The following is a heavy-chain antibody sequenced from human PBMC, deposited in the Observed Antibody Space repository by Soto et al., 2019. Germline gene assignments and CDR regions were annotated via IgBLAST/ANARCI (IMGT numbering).Heavy chain of an antibody. V-gene: IGHV3-30*03. J-gene: IGHJ4*02. CDR1: GXXXGSHG. CDR2: ISYDGSKK. D-gene: IGHD5-12*01. Sequence: VQLXESGGGXVQPXMXLRLSCEASGXXXGSHGMHWVRQVPGKGLEWVALISYDGSKKYYADSVKGRFTVSRDNCKNTLDLQLTSLRLADTAVYYCARGDSGYCVMWGEGTLVTVSS. CDR3: ARGDSGYCVM.